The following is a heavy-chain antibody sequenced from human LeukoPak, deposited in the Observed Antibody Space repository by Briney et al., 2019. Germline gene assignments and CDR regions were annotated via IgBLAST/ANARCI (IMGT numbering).Heavy chain of an antibody. V-gene: IGHV4-39*07. CDR1: GGSVSSSSYY. CDR3: ARSTAIILFQH. J-gene: IGHJ1*01. CDR2: IYYSGST. Sequence: SETLSLTCTVSGGSVSSSSYYWGWIRQPPGKGLEWIGSIYYSGSTYYNPSLKSRVTISADTSKNQFSLKLSSVTAADTAVYYCARSTAIILFQHWGQGTLVTVSS. D-gene: IGHD5-24*01.